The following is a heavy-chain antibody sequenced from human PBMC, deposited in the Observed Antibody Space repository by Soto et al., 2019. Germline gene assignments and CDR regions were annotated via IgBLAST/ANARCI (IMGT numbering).Heavy chain of an antibody. CDR3: ATSLGVDTAMVPGDY. CDR2: IWYDGSNK. Sequence: WSLRLSCAASGFTFSSYGMHWARQAPGKGLEWVAVIWYDGSNKYYADSVKGRFTISRDNSKNTLYLQMNSLRAEDTAVYYCATSLGVDTAMVPGDYWGQGTLVTGSS. CDR1: GFTFSSYG. D-gene: IGHD5-18*01. V-gene: IGHV3-33*01. J-gene: IGHJ4*02.